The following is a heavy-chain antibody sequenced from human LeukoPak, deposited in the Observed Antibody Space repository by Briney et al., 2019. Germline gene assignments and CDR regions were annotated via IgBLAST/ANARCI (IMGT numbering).Heavy chain of an antibody. D-gene: IGHD6-19*01. J-gene: IGHJ5*02. CDR2: IYYSGST. Sequence: PSETLSLTCTVSGGSISSYYWSWIRQPPGKGLEWIGYIYYSGSTNYNPSLKSRVTISVDTSKNQFSLKLSSVTAADTAVYYCARSSSGWYRGWFDPWGQGTLVTVSS. CDR1: GGSISSYY. CDR3: ARSSSGWYRGWFDP. V-gene: IGHV4-59*01.